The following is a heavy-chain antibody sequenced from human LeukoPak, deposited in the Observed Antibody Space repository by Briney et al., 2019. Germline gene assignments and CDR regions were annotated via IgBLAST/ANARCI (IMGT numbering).Heavy chain of an antibody. Sequence: LSLTCTASGFTFSNYAMHWVRQAPGKGLQWVAVISYDGTNKYYADSVKGRFTISRDNSKNTLYLQMNTERSEDTAIYFCARGQIGALITLGDYWGQGTLVTVSS. D-gene: IGHD3-22*01. CDR3: ARGQIGALITLGDY. V-gene: IGHV3-30-3*01. CDR1: GFTFSNYA. CDR2: ISYDGTNK. J-gene: IGHJ4*02.